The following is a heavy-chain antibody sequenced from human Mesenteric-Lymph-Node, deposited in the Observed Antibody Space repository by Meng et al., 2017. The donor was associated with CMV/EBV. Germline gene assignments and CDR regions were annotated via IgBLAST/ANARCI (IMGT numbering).Heavy chain of an antibody. Sequence: SGHTFNNYAISWVRQAPGQGLEWMGGIIPVLGITNYAQKFQGRVTITADKSTSTAYMELRSLRSEDTAVYYCARGPDIVVVTYWHFDLWGRGTLVTVSS. CDR2: IIPVLGIT. CDR3: ARGPDIVVVTYWHFDL. J-gene: IGHJ2*01. D-gene: IGHD2-21*02. V-gene: IGHV1-69*10. CDR1: GHTFNNYA.